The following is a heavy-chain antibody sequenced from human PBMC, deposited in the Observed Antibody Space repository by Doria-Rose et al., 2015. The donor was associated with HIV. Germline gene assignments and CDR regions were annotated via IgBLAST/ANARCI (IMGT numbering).Heavy chain of an antibody. CDR1: GISFSTYS. V-gene: IGHV3-48*01. CDR3: ARDWGRTHLVY. Sequence: VQLVQSGGGLVQPGGSLRLSCAASGISFSTYSMSWVRQAPGKGLEWISYIISSSSTIYYADSVKGRFTISRDNSKNTLYLQVNSLRTEDTAVYYCARDWGRTHLVYWGQGTLVTVSS. CDR2: IISSSSTI. J-gene: IGHJ4*02. D-gene: IGHD3-16*01.